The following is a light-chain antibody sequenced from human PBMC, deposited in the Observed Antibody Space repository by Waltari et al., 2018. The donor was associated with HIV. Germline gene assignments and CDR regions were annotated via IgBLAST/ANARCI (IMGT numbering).Light chain of an antibody. V-gene: IGLV3-27*01. CDR3: YSSADLPDV. J-gene: IGLJ1*01. CDR2: KDT. Sequence: SSELTQPSSVSVSPGQTANITCSGDVLATKNARWFQQKPGQAPVLVISKDTERRSGIPERFSGSRSGTTATLTISGAHVDDEADYYCYSSADLPDVFGTGTTVTV. CDR1: VLATKN.